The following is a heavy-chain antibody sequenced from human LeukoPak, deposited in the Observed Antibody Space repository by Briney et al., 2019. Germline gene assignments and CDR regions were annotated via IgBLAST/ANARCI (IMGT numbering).Heavy chain of an antibody. CDR2: IYHSGST. J-gene: IGHJ4*02. Sequence: SETLSLTCAVSGGSISSSNWWSWVRQPPGKGLEWIGEIYHSGSTNYNPSLKSRVTISVDKSKNQFSLKLSSVTAADTAVYYCARVILGIGELLSAFDYWGQGTLVTVSS. CDR1: GGSISSSNW. D-gene: IGHD3-10*01. V-gene: IGHV4-4*02. CDR3: ARVILGIGELLSAFDY.